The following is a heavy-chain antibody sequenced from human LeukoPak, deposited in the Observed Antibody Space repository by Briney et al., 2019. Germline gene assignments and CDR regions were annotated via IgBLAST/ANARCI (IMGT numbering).Heavy chain of an antibody. CDR3: TTDPIYSSSPS. Sequence: GGSLRLSCAASGFTFSSYAMHWVRQAPGKGLEYVSAISSNGGSTYYANSVKGRFTISRDDSKNTLYLQMNSLKTEDTAVYYCTTDPIYSSSPSWGQGTLVTVSS. J-gene: IGHJ4*02. V-gene: IGHV3-64*01. D-gene: IGHD6-13*01. CDR1: GFTFSSYA. CDR2: ISSNGGST.